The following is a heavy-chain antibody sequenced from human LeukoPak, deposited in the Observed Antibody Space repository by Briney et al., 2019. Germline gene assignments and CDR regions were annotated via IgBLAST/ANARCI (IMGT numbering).Heavy chain of an antibody. D-gene: IGHD6-19*01. V-gene: IGHV4-31*03. CDR3: ARLIAVAGTYWYSDL. Sequence: SETLSLTCTVSGGSISSGGYYWSWIRQHPGKGLEWIGYIYYSGSTYYNPSLKSRVTISVDTSKNQFSLKLSSVTAADTAVYYCARLIAVAGTYWYSDLWGRGTLVTVSS. CDR2: IYYSGST. CDR1: GGSISSGGYY. J-gene: IGHJ2*01.